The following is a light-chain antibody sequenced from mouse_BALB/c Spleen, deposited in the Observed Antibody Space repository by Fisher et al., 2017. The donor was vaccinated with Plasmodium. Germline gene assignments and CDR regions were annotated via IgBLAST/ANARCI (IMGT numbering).Light chain of an antibody. CDR1: QTISNY. J-gene: IGKJ5*01. V-gene: IGKV5-45*01. CDR3: QQSNSWPLT. CDR2: YTS. Sequence: DIVMTQTPATLSATPGDRVSLSCRASQTISNYLHWYQQKSHESPRLLINYTSQSISGIPSRFSGSGSGTDFTLSINRVETEDFGMYFCQQSNSWPLTFGAGTKLELK.